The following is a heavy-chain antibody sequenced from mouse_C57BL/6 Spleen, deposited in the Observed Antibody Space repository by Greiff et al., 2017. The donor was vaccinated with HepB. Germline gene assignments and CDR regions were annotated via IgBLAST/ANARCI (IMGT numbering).Heavy chain of an antibody. V-gene: IGHV7-3*01. Sequence: EVMLVESGGGLVQPGGSLSLSCAASGFTFTDYYMSWVRQPPGKALEWLGFIRNKANGYTTEYSASVKGRFTISRDNSQSILYLQMNALRAEDSATYYCARSGGYYYFDYWGQGTTLTVSS. CDR2: IRNKANGYTT. CDR3: ARSGGYYYFDY. D-gene: IGHD2-3*01. CDR1: GFTFTDYY. J-gene: IGHJ2*01.